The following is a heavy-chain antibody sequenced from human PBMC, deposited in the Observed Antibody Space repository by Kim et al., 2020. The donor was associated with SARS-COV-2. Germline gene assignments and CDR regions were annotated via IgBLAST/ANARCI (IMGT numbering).Heavy chain of an antibody. D-gene: IGHD1-1*01. V-gene: IGHV3-48*03. CDR2: ISSSGRTV. Sequence: GGSLRLSCAASGFIFSGYEMNWVRQAPGKGLEWLAYISSSGRTVYHADSVKGRFTISRDNAKNSLYLQMNSLRVEDTAIYYCARLAQLAFDYWGQGALVT. CDR3: ARLAQLAFDY. J-gene: IGHJ4*02. CDR1: GFIFSGYE.